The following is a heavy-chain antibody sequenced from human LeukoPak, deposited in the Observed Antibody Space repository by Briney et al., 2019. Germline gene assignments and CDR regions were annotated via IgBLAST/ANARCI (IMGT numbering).Heavy chain of an antibody. CDR3: AKDILGYSSGWNEFDY. J-gene: IGHJ4*02. CDR1: GFTFSDYS. Sequence: PGGSLRLSCAASGFTFSDYSMNWVRQAPGKGLEWVSSISAGSNYIYYGDSVKGRFTISRDNAKNSLYLQMNSLRAEDTALYYCAKDILGYSSGWNEFDYWGQGTLVTVSS. D-gene: IGHD6-19*01. V-gene: IGHV3-21*04. CDR2: ISAGSNYI.